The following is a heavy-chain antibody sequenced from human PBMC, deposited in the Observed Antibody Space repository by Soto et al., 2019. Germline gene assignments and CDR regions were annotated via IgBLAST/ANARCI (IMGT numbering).Heavy chain of an antibody. CDR3: AQLILATGSQY. Sequence: EVQLLESGGGLVQPGGSLRLSCAASGFTFTNYGMSWVPQSPGTGLEWVSSVGVSVTNTYYVESGKGRFTISRDNSKNTLYLPMNSRRAEDTALYYCAQLILATGSQYWGQGTLVTVSS. J-gene: IGHJ4*02. V-gene: IGHV3-23*01. CDR2: VGVSVTNT. D-gene: IGHD3-9*01. CDR1: GFTFTNYG.